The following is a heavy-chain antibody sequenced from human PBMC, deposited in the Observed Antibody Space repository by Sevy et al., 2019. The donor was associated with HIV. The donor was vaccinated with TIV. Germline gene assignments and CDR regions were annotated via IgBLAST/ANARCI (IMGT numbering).Heavy chain of an antibody. CDR1: GFTFSSYS. CDR3: AREQLYSSWYQKDV. V-gene: IGHV3-21*01. D-gene: IGHD6-13*01. J-gene: IGHJ6*02. CDR2: ISSSSSYI. Sequence: GGSLRLSCAASGFTFSSYSMNWVRQAPGKGLEWVSSISSSSSYIYYADSVKGRFTISRDNAKNSLYLQMNSLRAEDTAVYYCAREQLYSSWYQKDVWGQGPTVTVSS.